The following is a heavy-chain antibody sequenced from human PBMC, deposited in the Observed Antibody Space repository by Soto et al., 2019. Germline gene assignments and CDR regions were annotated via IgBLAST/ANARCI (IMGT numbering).Heavy chain of an antibody. CDR2: IYSGGST. D-gene: IGHD6-13*01. CDR3: AKDVGSSSWYYFDY. V-gene: IGHV3-53*01. J-gene: IGHJ4*02. Sequence: GSLRLSCAASGFTFSNAWMSWVRQAPGKGLEWVSVIYSGGSTYYADSVKGRFTISRDNSKNTLYLQMNSLRAEDTAVYYCAKDVGSSSWYYFDYWGQGTLVTVS. CDR1: GFTFSNAW.